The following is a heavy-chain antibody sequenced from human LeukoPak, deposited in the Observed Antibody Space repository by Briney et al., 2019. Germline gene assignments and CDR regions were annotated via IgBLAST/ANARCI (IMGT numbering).Heavy chain of an antibody. CDR3: ARTLRRHCSGGSCYSPHLDY. J-gene: IGHJ4*02. CDR1: GFTFSSYA. V-gene: IGHV3-30-3*01. Sequence: GGSLRLSCAASGFTFSSYAMHWVRQAPGKGLEWVAVISYDGSNKYYADSVKGRFTISRDNSKNTLYLQMNSLRSEDAAVYYCARTLRRHCSGGSCYSPHLDYWGQGTLVTVSS. CDR2: ISYDGSNK. D-gene: IGHD2-15*01.